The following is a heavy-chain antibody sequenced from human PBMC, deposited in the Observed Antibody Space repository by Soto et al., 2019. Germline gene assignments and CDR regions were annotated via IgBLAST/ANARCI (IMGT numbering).Heavy chain of an antibody. CDR2: ISAHNGNT. Sequence: QVHLVQSGAEVKKPGASVKVSCKGSGYAFTTYGITWVRQAPGQGLEWMGWISAHNGNTNYAQKLQGRVTVTRDTSTSTAYMELRSRRSDVTAVYYCARGRYVDYWGQGALVTVSS. J-gene: IGHJ4*02. V-gene: IGHV1-18*01. CDR3: ARGRYVDY. D-gene: IGHD1-1*01. CDR1: GYAFTTYG.